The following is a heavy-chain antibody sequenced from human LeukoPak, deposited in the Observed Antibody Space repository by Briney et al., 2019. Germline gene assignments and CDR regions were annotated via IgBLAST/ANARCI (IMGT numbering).Heavy chain of an antibody. CDR1: GGSISSYY. J-gene: IGHJ4*02. CDR2: IYYSGST. Sequence: SETLSVTCTVSGGSISSYYWSWTRQPPGKGLEWIGYIYYSGSTNYNPSLKSRVTISVDTSKNQFSLKLSSVTAADTAVYYCAGGYYDFWSGYYLYFDYWGQGTLVTVSS. CDR3: AGGYYDFWSGYYLYFDY. D-gene: IGHD3-3*01. V-gene: IGHV4-59*01.